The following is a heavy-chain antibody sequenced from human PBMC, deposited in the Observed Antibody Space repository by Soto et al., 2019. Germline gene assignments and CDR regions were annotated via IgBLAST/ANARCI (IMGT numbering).Heavy chain of an antibody. CDR2: IIPMFGTA. CDR3: ASGIQLWLRRINNGYSG. V-gene: IGHV1-69*12. CDR1: GGTFSTYA. J-gene: IGHJ4*02. D-gene: IGHD5-18*01. Sequence: QVQLVQSGAEVKKPESSVKVSSKAPGGTFSTYAISWVRQAPGQGLEWMGGIIPMFGTANYAQRFQDRVTITADESTNTVYMELSSQRSEDTAVYFSASGIQLWLRRINNGYSGWGQGTLVTVS.